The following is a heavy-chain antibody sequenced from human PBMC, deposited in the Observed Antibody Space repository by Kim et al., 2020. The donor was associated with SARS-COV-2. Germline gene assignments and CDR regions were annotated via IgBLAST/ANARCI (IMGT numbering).Heavy chain of an antibody. J-gene: IGHJ4*02. D-gene: IGHD4-17*01. CDR3: AKDYGDYPDY. CDR2: ST. V-gene: IGHV3-23*01. Sequence: STYYADSVKGRFTISRDNSKNTLYLQMNSLRAEDTAVYYCAKDYGDYPDYWGQGTLVTVSS.